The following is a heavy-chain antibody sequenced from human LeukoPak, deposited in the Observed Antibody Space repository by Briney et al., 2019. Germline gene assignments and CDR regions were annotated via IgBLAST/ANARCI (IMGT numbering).Heavy chain of an antibody. J-gene: IGHJ4*02. Sequence: GGSLRLSCAASGFTFSSYAMHWVRQAPGKGLEWVAVISHDGSNKYYADSVKGRFAISRDNSKNTLYLQVNSLRAEDTAVYYCARDFYGSGSLPHDYWGQGTLVTVSS. CDR3: ARDFYGSGSLPHDY. V-gene: IGHV3-30*09. CDR1: GFTFSSYA. CDR2: ISHDGSNK. D-gene: IGHD3-10*01.